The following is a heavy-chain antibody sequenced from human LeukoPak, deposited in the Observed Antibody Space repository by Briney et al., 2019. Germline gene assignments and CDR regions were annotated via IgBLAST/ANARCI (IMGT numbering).Heavy chain of an antibody. V-gene: IGHV3-74*01. CDR2: INSDGSST. CDR1: GFTFSSYW. D-gene: IGHD2-21*02. J-gene: IGHJ4*02. CDR3: ARVDGYGPFDY. Sequence: PGESLRLSCAASGFTFSSYWMHWVRQAPGKGLVWVSRINSDGSSTSYADSVKGRFTISRDNAKNTLYLQMNSLRAEDTAVYYCARVDGYGPFDYWGQGTLVTVSS.